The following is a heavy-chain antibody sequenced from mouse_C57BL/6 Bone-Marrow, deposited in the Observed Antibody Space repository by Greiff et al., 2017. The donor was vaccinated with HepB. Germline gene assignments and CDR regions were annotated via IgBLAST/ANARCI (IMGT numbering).Heavy chain of an antibody. CDR2: IDPETGGT. J-gene: IGHJ4*01. Sequence: VQGVESGAELVRPGASVTLSCKASGYTFTDYEMHWVKQTPVHGLEWIGAIDPETGGTAYNQKFKGKAILTADKSSSTAYMELRSLTSEDSAVYYCTRGGRMDYWGQGTSVTVSS. CDR1: GYTFTDYE. V-gene: IGHV1-15*01. CDR3: TRGGRMDY.